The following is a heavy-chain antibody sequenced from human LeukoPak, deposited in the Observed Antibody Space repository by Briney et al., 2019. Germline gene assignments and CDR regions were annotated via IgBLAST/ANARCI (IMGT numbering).Heavy chain of an antibody. CDR3: ARGSAAVAGLYYYYGMDV. CDR1: GDSVSSNSAA. J-gene: IGHJ6*02. CDR2: TYYRSKWYN. Sequence: SQTLSLTCAISGDSVSSNSAAWNWIRQSPSRGLEWLGRTYYRSKWYNDYAVSVKSRITINPDTSKNQFSLQLNSVTPEDTAVYYCARGSAAVAGLYYYYGMDVWGQGTTVTVSS. V-gene: IGHV6-1*01. D-gene: IGHD6-19*01.